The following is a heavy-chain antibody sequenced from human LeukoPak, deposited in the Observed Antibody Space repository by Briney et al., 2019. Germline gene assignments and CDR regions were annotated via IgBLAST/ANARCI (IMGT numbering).Heavy chain of an antibody. D-gene: IGHD3-22*01. Sequence: PSETLSLTCTVSGGSISSSRYYWGWIRQPPGKGLEWIGSIYYSGSTYYNPSLKSRVTISVDTSKNQFSLKLSSVTAADTAVYYCARSPLHYYDSSGYYDYWGQGTLVTVSS. J-gene: IGHJ4*02. CDR2: IYYSGST. V-gene: IGHV4-39*01. CDR3: ARSPLHYYDSSGYYDY. CDR1: GGSISSSRYY.